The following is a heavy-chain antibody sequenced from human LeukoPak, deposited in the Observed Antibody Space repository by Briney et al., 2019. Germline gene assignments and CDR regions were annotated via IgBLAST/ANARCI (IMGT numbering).Heavy chain of an antibody. CDR2: ISGSGSPI. CDR1: GFTFSDYY. CDR3: ARNQQLGGHSYYYYGMDV. Sequence: PGGSLRLSCAASGFTFSDYYMSWIRQAPGKGPEWVSYISGSGSPIFYADSVKGRFIISRDNAKNTLYLQMNSLRADDTAIYYCARNQQLGGHSYYYYGMDVWGQGTTVTVSS. V-gene: IGHV3-11*01. D-gene: IGHD3-16*01. J-gene: IGHJ6*02.